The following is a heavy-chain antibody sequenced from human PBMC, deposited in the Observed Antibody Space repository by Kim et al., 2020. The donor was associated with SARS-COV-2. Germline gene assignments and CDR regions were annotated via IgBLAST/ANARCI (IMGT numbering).Heavy chain of an antibody. J-gene: IGHJ5*02. V-gene: IGHV4-4*02. CDR2: IYHSGST. D-gene: IGHD6-13*01. CDR3: ARDLRGYSSSWYADWLFDP. Sequence: SETLSLTCAVSGGSISSSNWWSWVRQPPGKGLEWIGEIYHSGSTNYNPSLKSRVTISVDKSKNQFSLKLSSVTAADTAVYYCARDLRGYSSSWYADWLFDPWGQGTLVTVSS. CDR1: GGSISSSNW.